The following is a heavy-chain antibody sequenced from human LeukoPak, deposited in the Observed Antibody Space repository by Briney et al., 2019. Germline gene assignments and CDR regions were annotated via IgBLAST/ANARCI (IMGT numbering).Heavy chain of an antibody. Sequence: ASVKVSCKVSGYTLTELSMHWVRQAPGKGLEWMGGFDPEDGETIYAQKFQGRVTVTEDTSTDTAYMELSSLRSEDTAVYYCARENYASGSYGDYWGQGTLVTVSS. CDR2: FDPEDGET. J-gene: IGHJ4*02. CDR3: ARENYASGSYGDY. D-gene: IGHD3-10*01. CDR1: GYTLTELS. V-gene: IGHV1-24*01.